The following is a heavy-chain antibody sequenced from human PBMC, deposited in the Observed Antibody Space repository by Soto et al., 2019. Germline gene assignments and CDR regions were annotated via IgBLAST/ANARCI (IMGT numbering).Heavy chain of an antibody. CDR2: IYHSGST. Sequence: PSETLSLTCAVSGGSISSGGYSWSWIRQPPGKGLEWIGYIYHSGSTYYNPSLKSRVTISVDRSKNQFSLKLSSVTAADTAVYYCARIRGYSYGFIDYWGQGTLVTVSS. CDR1: GGSISSGGYS. CDR3: ARIRGYSYGFIDY. V-gene: IGHV4-30-2*01. J-gene: IGHJ4*02. D-gene: IGHD5-18*01.